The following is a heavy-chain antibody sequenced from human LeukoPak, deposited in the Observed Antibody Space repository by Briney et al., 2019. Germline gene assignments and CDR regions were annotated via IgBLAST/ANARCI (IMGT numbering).Heavy chain of an antibody. V-gene: IGHV1-46*01. CDR1: GYTFTSYY. D-gene: IGHD6-13*01. J-gene: IGHJ5*02. Sequence: ASVKVSCKASGYTFTSYYMHWVRQAPGQGLEWMGMINPSGGSTNYAQKFQGRVTMTRDTSTSTVYMELSSLRSEDTAVYYCARGRGPFAAAGTWGQGTLVTVSS. CDR3: ARGRGPFAAAGT. CDR2: INPSGGST.